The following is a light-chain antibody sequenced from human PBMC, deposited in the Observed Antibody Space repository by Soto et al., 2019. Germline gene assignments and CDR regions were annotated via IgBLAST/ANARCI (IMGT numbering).Light chain of an antibody. V-gene: IGKV3-11*01. Sequence: EIVLTQSPATLSLSPGERATLSCRASQSVSSYLAWYQQKPGQAPRLLIYDASNRATGIPARFSGSGSVTAFTLTIRSLEPEDFAVYYCQQRSNFGQGTKLEIK. J-gene: IGKJ2*01. CDR2: DAS. CDR1: QSVSSY. CDR3: QQRSN.